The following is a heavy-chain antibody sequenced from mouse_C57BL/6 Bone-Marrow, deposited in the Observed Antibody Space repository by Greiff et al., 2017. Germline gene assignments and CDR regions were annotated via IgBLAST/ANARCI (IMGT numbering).Heavy chain of an antibody. D-gene: IGHD1-1*01. CDR2: IYPSDGST. J-gene: IGHJ1*03. CDR1: GYTFTSYD. V-gene: IGHV1-85*01. Sequence: QVQLQQSGPELVKPGASVKLSCKASGYTFTSYDINWVKQRPGQGLEWIGWIYPSDGSTKYNEKFKGKATLTVDTSSSTAYMELHSLTSEDSAVYCGAGLEFDGSGGDWYFDVWGTGTTVTVSS. CDR3: AGLEFDGSGGDWYFDV.